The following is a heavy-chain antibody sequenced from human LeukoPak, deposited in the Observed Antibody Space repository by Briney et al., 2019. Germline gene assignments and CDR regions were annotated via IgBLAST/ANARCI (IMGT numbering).Heavy chain of an antibody. Sequence: GSVTVSCAASGFTFSSYSMNWVRQAPGEGLEWVSYIISSSSTVYYADSVRGRFTISRDNAKNSLFLQMNSLRAEDTAVYYCAREMNGYTSSAIDYWGQGTLVTVST. V-gene: IGHV3-48*01. CDR3: AREMNGYTSSAIDY. CDR1: GFTFSSYS. CDR2: IISSSSTV. D-gene: IGHD6-13*01. J-gene: IGHJ4*02.